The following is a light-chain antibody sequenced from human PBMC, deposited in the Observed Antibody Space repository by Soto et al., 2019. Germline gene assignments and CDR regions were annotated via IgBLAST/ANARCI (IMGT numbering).Light chain of an antibody. J-gene: IGKJ1*01. Sequence: DIQMTQSPSALCASIGDRVTITCRASQSISIWLAWYQQKPGKAPKLLIYAASSLESGVPSRFSGSGSGTEFTLTISSLQPGDFATYYCQHYNTYPWTFGHGTKVDIK. V-gene: IGKV1-5*03. CDR1: QSISIW. CDR2: AAS. CDR3: QHYNTYPWT.